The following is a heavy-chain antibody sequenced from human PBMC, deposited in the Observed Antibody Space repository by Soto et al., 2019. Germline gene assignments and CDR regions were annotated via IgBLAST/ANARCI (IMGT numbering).Heavy chain of an antibody. CDR3: ARDSYSSATH. D-gene: IGHD4-4*01. J-gene: IGHJ4*01. CDR1: GLPFSDNW. V-gene: IGHV3-74*01. CDR2: ISNDGSDT. Sequence: GGSLRLSCAASGLPFSDNWMHWVRQAPGKGLVWVSRISNDGSDTTYADSVRGRFTVSRDNAKNTLYLQMNSLRAEDTAVYYCARDSYSSATHWGHGTLVTVSS.